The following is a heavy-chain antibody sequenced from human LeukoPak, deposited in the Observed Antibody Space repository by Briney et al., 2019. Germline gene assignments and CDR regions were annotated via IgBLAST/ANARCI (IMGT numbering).Heavy chain of an antibody. D-gene: IGHD5-12*01. J-gene: IGHJ4*02. CDR3: AREVATINLFFFDY. V-gene: IGHV4-30-4*08. Sequence: PSETLSLTCTVSGDSINSGENYWSWIRQPPGKGLEWIGHIYHSGTTYYNPSVKSRMTISVDTSKNQFSLKLSSVTAADTAVYYCAREVATINLFFFDYWGQGTLVTVSS. CDR2: IYHSGTT. CDR1: GDSINSGENY.